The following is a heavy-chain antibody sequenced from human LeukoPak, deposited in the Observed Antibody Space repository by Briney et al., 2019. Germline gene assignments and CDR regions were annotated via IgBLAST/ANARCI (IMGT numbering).Heavy chain of an antibody. CDR2: IYYSGST. CDR3: ARSTPEYSGYDWSFNWFDP. V-gene: IGHV4-39*07. D-gene: IGHD5-12*01. Sequence: SETLSLTCTVSGGSISSSSYYWGWIRRPPGKGLEWIGSIYYSGSTYYNPSLKSRVTISVDTSKNQFSLKLSSVTAADTAVYYCARSTPEYSGYDWSFNWFDPWGQGTLVTVSS. CDR1: GGSISSSSYY. J-gene: IGHJ5*02.